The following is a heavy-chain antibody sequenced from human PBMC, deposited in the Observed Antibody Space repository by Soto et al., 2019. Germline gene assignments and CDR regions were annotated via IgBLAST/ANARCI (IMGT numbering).Heavy chain of an antibody. Sequence: ASVKVSCKASGYTFTSYAMHWVRQAPGQRLEWMGWINAGNGNTKYSQKFQGRVTITRDTSASTAYMELSSLRSEDTAVYYRARGTFIRFNWFDPWGQGTLVTVSS. CDR1: GYTFTSYA. CDR3: ARGTFIRFNWFDP. CDR2: INAGNGNT. D-gene: IGHD1-7*01. V-gene: IGHV1-3*01. J-gene: IGHJ5*02.